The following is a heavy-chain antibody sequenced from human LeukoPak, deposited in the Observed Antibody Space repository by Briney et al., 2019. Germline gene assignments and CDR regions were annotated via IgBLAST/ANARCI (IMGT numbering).Heavy chain of an antibody. D-gene: IGHD6-13*01. V-gene: IGHV4-59*01. CDR2: IYYSGST. CDR1: GGSISSYY. J-gene: IGHJ4*02. Sequence: PSETLSLTCTVSGGSISSYYWSWIRQPPGKGLEWSGYIYYSGSTNYNPSLKSRVTISVETSKSEFSLKLRSVTAADTAVYYCARVTGYRIEDYFDYWGQGTLVTVSS. CDR3: ARVTGYRIEDYFDY.